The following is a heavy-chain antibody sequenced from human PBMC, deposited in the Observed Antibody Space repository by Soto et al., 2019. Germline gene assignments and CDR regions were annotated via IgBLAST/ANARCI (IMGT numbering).Heavy chain of an antibody. Sequence: EVQLVESGGGLVKPGGSLRLSCAASGFSFHDAWMNWVRQAPGKRLEWVGRIKSKTDGETTDYAAPVKGRFSVSRDDSKNTLYLQMNSLKTEDTAVYYRTADLIGTYYSPYDYWGQGILVTVSS. CDR3: TADLIGTYYSPYDY. CDR2: IKSKTDGETT. D-gene: IGHD3-10*01. J-gene: IGHJ4*02. CDR1: GFSFHDAW. V-gene: IGHV3-15*07.